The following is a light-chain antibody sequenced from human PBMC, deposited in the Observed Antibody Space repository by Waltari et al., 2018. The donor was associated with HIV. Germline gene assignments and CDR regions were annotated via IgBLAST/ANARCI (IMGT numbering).Light chain of an antibody. Sequence: QPVLTQPPSASGTPGQRVTISCSGSSSNIENDNVYWYQQFPGAAPKLLIYKDTRRPAGVPDRFTGSKAGTSASGAIGGLRSEDEADYYCVGWDSRLRGYVLGTGTKVTVL. V-gene: IGLV1-47*01. CDR2: KDT. CDR1: SSNIENDN. CDR3: VGWDSRLRGYV. J-gene: IGLJ1*01.